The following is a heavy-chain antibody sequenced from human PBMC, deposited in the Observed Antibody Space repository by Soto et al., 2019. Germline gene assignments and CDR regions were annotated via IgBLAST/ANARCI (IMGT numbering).Heavy chain of an antibody. CDR3: ARPYSSTQYNWFDP. Sequence: ASVKVSCKVSGYTLTELSMHWARQAPGKGLEWMGGFVPEDGETIYAQKFQGRVTITADESTSTAYMELSSLRSEDTAVYYCARPYSSTQYNWFDPWGQGTLVTVSS. CDR1: GYTLTELS. D-gene: IGHD6-13*01. V-gene: IGHV1-24*01. CDR2: FVPEDGET. J-gene: IGHJ5*02.